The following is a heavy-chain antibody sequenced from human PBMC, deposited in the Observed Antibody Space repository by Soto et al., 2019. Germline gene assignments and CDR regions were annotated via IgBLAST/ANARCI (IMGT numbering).Heavy chain of an antibody. CDR1: GFTFSSYG. J-gene: IGHJ6*02. V-gene: IGHV3-33*01. CDR3: ARTPTRITMVRGVRRTYYYGMDV. D-gene: IGHD3-10*01. Sequence: GGSLRLSCAASGFTFSSYGMHWVRQAPGKGLEWVAVIWYDGSNKYYADSVKGRFTISRDNSKNTLYLQMNSLRAEDTAVYYCARTPTRITMVRGVRRTYYYGMDVWGQGTTVTVS. CDR2: IWYDGSNK.